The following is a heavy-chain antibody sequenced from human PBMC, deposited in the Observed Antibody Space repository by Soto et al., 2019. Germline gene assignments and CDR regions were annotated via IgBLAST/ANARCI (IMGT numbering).Heavy chain of an antibody. Sequence: KPSETLSLTCSVSGGSISSSGYYWSWIRQHPGKGLEWIGYIYYSGSTNYNLSLKSRVTMSVDTSKNQFSLRLSSVTVADAAVYYCASLTIGVALTPNWFDPWGQGTLVTVSS. J-gene: IGHJ5*02. CDR1: GGSISSSGYY. CDR2: IYYSGST. D-gene: IGHD6-19*01. V-gene: IGHV4-31*03. CDR3: ASLTIGVALTPNWFDP.